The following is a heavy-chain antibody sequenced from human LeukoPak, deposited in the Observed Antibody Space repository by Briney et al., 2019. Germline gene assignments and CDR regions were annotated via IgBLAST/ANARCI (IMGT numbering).Heavy chain of an antibody. J-gene: IGHJ5*02. CDR2: ISAYNGNT. Sequence: ASVKVSCKASGYTFTSYGISWVRQAPGQGLEWMGWISAYNGNTNYAQKLQGRVTMTTDTSTSTAYMELRSLRSDDTAVYYCARGSQRKVEYSSGWLVHWFDPWGQGTLVTVSS. D-gene: IGHD6-19*01. CDR3: ARGSQRKVEYSSGWLVHWFDP. CDR1: GYTFTSYG. V-gene: IGHV1-18*01.